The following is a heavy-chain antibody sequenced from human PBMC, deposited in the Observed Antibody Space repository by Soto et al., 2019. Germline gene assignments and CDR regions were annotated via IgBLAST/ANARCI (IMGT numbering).Heavy chain of an antibody. Sequence: QVQLQESGPGLVKPSEALSLTCSISGGSSSDYQWNWIRQPPGKGLEWIGYIYYSGRTNYNPSLKSGLTISLDTSTRQFSLRLRSVTAAHTAVYYCARMRGLGEISPYLDYWGQGALVTVSS. D-gene: IGHD3-16*01. CDR3: ARMRGLGEISPYLDY. CDR2: IYYSGRT. J-gene: IGHJ4*02. V-gene: IGHV4-59*01. CDR1: GGSSSDYQ.